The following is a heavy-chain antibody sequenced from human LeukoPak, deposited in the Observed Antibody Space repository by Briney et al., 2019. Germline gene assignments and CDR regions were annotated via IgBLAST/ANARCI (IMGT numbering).Heavy chain of an antibody. D-gene: IGHD2-15*01. V-gene: IGHV1-2*02. J-gene: IGHJ5*02. CDR1: GYTFTGYY. CDR2: INPNSGGT. Sequence: ASVKVSCKASGYTFTGYYMHWVRQAPGQGLEWMGWINPNSGGTNYAQEFQGRVTMTRDTSISTAYMELSRLRTDDTAVYYCARGAGRYCSGGSCSLNWFDPWGQGTLVTVSS. CDR3: ARGAGRYCSGGSCSLNWFDP.